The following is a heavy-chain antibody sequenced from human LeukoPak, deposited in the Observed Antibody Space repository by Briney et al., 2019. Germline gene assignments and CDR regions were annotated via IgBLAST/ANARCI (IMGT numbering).Heavy chain of an antibody. Sequence: SETLSLTCTVSGDSVSGYYWSWIRQPPGKGLEWIGYIYYSGSTNYNPSLKSRVTMSVDTSKNQFSLKLTSVTAADTAVYYCASQLGGTTFHWGQGTLVTVSS. V-gene: IGHV4-59*02. CDR2: IYYSGST. D-gene: IGHD1/OR15-1a*01. CDR3: ASQLGGTTFH. CDR1: GDSVSGYY. J-gene: IGHJ4*02.